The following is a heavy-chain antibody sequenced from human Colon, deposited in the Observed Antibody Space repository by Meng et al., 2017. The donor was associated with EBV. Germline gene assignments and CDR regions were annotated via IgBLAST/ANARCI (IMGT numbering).Heavy chain of an antibody. D-gene: IGHD6-13*01. J-gene: IGHJ4*02. CDR1: GGSFSGIY. CDR2: INHSGSS. Sequence: QVQLQQWGAGLLKPSETLSLTCAGYGGSFSGIYWSWIRQPPGKGLEWIGEINHSGSSSYNPSLKSRVTISIDTSKNQVSLKLRSVTAADTAVYYCARGPIIEAAGTVWFAALSVWGQGTLVTVSS. CDR3: ARGPIIEAAGTVWFAALSV. V-gene: IGHV4-34*01.